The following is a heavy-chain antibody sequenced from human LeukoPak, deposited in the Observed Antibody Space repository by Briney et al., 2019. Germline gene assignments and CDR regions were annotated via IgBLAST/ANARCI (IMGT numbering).Heavy chain of an antibody. V-gene: IGHV4-38-2*02. J-gene: IGHJ4*02. Sequence: SETLSLTCTVSGYSISSGYYWGWIRQPPGKGLEWIGSIYHSGSTYYNPSLKSRVTISVDTSKNQFSLKLSSVTAADTAVYYCARVGYGDMDYWGQGTPVTVSS. CDR3: ARVGYGDMDY. CDR1: GYSISSGYY. D-gene: IGHD4-17*01. CDR2: IYHSGST.